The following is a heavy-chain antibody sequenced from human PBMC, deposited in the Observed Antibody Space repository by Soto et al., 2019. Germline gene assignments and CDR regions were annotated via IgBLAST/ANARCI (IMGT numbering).Heavy chain of an antibody. V-gene: IGHV4-4*07. CDR3: VRDGSKSLRDWFDP. Sequence: SETLSLTGNVSGGSISKFYWAWIRKTAGNGLEWMGRVYATGTTDYNPSLRSRVAMSVDISKKTFSLRLRSVTGADSGVYYCVRDGSKSLRDWFDPWGQGILVTVSS. CDR2: VYATGTT. CDR1: GGSISKFY. J-gene: IGHJ5*02.